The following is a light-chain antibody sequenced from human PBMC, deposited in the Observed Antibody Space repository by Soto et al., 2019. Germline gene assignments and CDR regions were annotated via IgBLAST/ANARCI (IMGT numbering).Light chain of an antibody. J-gene: IGKJ3*01. Sequence: EIVMTQSPATLSVSPGERATLSCRANQSVSNNLAWYQQKPGQAPRLLIYGASTRATGLPARFSGSGSGTEFTLTISSLQSKDFAVYYCQQYNNWPPFTFGPGTKVDIK. CDR3: QQYNNWPPFT. CDR1: QSVSNN. CDR2: GAS. V-gene: IGKV3-15*01.